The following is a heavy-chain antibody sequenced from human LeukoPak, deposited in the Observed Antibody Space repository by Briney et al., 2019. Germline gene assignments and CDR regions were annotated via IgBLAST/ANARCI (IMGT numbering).Heavy chain of an antibody. CDR1: GYTFTGYY. CDR2: INPNSGGT. D-gene: IGHD2-2*01. Sequence: ASVKVSCKASGYTFTGYYMHWVRQAPGQGLEWMGWINPNSGGTNYAQKFQGRATMTRDTSISTAYMELSRLRSDDTAVYYCARGLVPAAERDYWGQGTLVTVSS. J-gene: IGHJ4*02. V-gene: IGHV1-2*02. CDR3: ARGLVPAAERDY.